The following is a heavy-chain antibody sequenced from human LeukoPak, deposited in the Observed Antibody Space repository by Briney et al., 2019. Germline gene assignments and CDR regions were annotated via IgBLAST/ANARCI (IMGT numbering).Heavy chain of an antibody. Sequence: SQTLSLTCTVSGGSISSGSYYWSWIRQPAGKGLEWIGRIYTSGSTNYNPSLKSRVTISVDTSKNQFSLKLSSVTAADTAVYYCARDMGYSSGWNFDYWGQGTLVTVSS. CDR3: ARDMGYSSGWNFDY. CDR1: GGSISSGSYY. D-gene: IGHD6-19*01. V-gene: IGHV4-61*02. J-gene: IGHJ4*02. CDR2: IYTSGST.